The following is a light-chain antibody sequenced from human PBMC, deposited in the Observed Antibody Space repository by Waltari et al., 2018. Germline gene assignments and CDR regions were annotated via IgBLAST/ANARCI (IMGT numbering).Light chain of an antibody. Sequence: QAGLTQPPSVSKGLRQTATLTCTGNSNDVGNHGTAWLQQHQGHPPKLLSYRNNNPPAVSSEGFSASRSGNTASLTITGLQPEDEADYYCSTWDSSLTGYVFGSGTKVTVL. J-gene: IGLJ1*01. CDR1: SNDVGNHG. V-gene: IGLV10-54*01. CDR3: STWDSSLTGYV. CDR2: RNN.